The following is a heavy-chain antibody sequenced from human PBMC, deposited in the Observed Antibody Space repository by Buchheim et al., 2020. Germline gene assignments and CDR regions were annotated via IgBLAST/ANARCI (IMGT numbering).Heavy chain of an antibody. CDR2: ISSSSSTI. D-gene: IGHD3-16*02. Sequence: EVQLVESGGGLVQPGGSLRLSCAASGFTFSSYSMNWVRQAPGKGLEWVSYISSSSSTIYYADSVKGRFTISRDNAKNSLYLQMNSLRAEDTAVYYCAREIVAPAYYYYGMDVWGQGTT. CDR3: AREIVAPAYYYYGMDV. CDR1: GFTFSSYS. J-gene: IGHJ6*02. V-gene: IGHV3-48*01.